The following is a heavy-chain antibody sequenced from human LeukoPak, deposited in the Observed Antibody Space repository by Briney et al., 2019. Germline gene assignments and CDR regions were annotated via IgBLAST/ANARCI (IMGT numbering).Heavy chain of an antibody. V-gene: IGHV1-46*01. Sequence: ASVKVSCKASGYTFTSYYMHWVRQAPGQGLEWMGIINPSGGSTSYAQKFQGRVTMTRDTSTSTVYMELSSLRSEDTAVYYCARRNYCSSTSCYKGVGAFDIWGQGTMVTVSS. CDR1: GYTFTSYY. CDR2: INPSGGST. J-gene: IGHJ3*02. CDR3: ARRNYCSSTSCYKGVGAFDI. D-gene: IGHD2-2*02.